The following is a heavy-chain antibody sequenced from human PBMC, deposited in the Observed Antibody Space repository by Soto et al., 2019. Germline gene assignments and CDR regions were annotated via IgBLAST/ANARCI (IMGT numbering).Heavy chain of an antibody. Sequence: ASVKVSCKASGGTFSSYAISWVRQAPGQGLEWMGGIIPIFGTANYAQKFQGRVTITADEPTSTAYMELSSLRSEDTAVYYCATSLDPYCSGGSCYCLDYWGQGTLVTVSS. CDR3: ATSLDPYCSGGSCYCLDY. D-gene: IGHD2-15*01. V-gene: IGHV1-69*13. J-gene: IGHJ4*02. CDR2: IIPIFGTA. CDR1: GGTFSSYA.